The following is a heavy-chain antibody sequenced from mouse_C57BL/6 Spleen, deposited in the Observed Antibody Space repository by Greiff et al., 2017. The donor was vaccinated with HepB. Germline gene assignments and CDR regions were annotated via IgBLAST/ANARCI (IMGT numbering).Heavy chain of an antibody. CDR1: GYTFTSYW. CDR3: TRLGGYGNYVDFDY. D-gene: IGHD2-1*01. V-gene: IGHV1-5*01. CDR2: IYPGNSDT. Sequence: VQLQQSGPVLARPGASVKMSCKTSGYTFTSYWMHWVKQRPGQGLEWIGAIYPGNSDTSYNQKFKGKAKLTAVTSASTAYMELSSLTNEDSAVYYCTRLGGYGNYVDFDYWGQGTTLTVSS. J-gene: IGHJ2*01.